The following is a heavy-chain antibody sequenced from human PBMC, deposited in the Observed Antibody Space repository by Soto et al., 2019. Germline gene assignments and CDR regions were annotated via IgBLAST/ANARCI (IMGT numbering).Heavy chain of an antibody. Sequence: ASVKVSCKASGFTFTSYDINWVRQATGQGLEWMGWMNPNSGNTGYAQKFQGRVTMTRNTSISTAYMELSSLRSEDTAVYYCAGPDIFTGYYYGMDVWGQGTTVTVSS. CDR2: MNPNSGNT. J-gene: IGHJ6*02. CDR3: AGPDIFTGYYYGMDV. CDR1: GFTFTSYD. D-gene: IGHD3-9*01. V-gene: IGHV1-8*01.